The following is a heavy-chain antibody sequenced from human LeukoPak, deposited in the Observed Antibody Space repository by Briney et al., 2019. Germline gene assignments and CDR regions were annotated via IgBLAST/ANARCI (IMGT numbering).Heavy chain of an antibody. CDR3: ARALIPAAMWEYY. Sequence: GASVKVSCKASGYTFTGYYMHWVRQAPGQGLEWMGWINPNSGGTNYAQKFQGRVTMTRDTSISTAYMERSRLRSDDTAVYYCARALIPAAMWEYYWGQGTLVAVSS. CDR1: GYTFTGYY. V-gene: IGHV1-2*02. D-gene: IGHD2-2*01. CDR2: INPNSGGT. J-gene: IGHJ4*02.